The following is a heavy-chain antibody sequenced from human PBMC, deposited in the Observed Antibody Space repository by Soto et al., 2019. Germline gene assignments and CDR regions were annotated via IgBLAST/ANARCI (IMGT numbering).Heavy chain of an antibody. CDR3: AKDRGGFTSGWEFFDF. Sequence: EVALLQSGGGLVQPGGSLSLSCEVSGVAFSFYSMSWVRQAPGKGLGWVASISGNGATTYYAASGKGQFTFSRDNSKNTVHLQMNSLRGEDTAVYYCAKDRGGFTSGWEFFDFWGQGTLVTVSS. V-gene: IGHV3-23*01. CDR1: GVAFSFYS. J-gene: IGHJ4*02. D-gene: IGHD6-19*01. CDR2: ISGNGATT.